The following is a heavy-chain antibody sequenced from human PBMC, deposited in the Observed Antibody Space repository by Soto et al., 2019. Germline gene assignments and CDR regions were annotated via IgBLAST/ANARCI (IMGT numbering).Heavy chain of an antibody. Sequence: EVQLLESGGGLVQPGGSLRLSCTASGFTFSSYAMNWVRQAPGKGLEWVSVISGSGGSTYYADSVKGRFTISRDNSKNKLYLQMNSLSAEDTAVYYCASRTSGWYFDYWGHGTPVTVSS. CDR2: ISGSGGST. D-gene: IGHD6-19*01. V-gene: IGHV3-23*01. CDR3: ASRTSGWYFDY. J-gene: IGHJ4*01. CDR1: GFTFSSYA.